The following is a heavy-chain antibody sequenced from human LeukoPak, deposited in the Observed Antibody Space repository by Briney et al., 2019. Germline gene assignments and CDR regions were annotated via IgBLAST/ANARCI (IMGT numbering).Heavy chain of an antibody. V-gene: IGHV3-23*01. J-gene: IGHJ4*02. CDR2: ITGSGDDT. D-gene: IGHD6-13*01. CDR3: AKGSAAHRPYYFDY. Sequence: GGSLRLSCATSGFTFSSYAMSWVRQAPGKGLEWFTAITGSGDDTYYADSVKGRFTISRDNSKDTLFLQLSSLRAEDTAVYHCAKGSAAHRPYYFDYWGRGALVTVSS. CDR1: GFTFSSYA.